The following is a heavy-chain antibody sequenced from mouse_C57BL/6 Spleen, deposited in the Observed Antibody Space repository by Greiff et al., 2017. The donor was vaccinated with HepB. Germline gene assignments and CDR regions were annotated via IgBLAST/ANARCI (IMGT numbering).Heavy chain of an antibody. Sequence: QVQLQQSGAELVRPGSSVKLSCKASGYTFTSYWMHWVKQRPIQGLEWIGNIDPSDSETHYNQKFKDKATLTVDKSSSTAYMQLSSLTSEDSAVYYCASTLAQATAMDYWGQGTSVTVSS. CDR3: ASTLAQATAMDY. J-gene: IGHJ4*01. V-gene: IGHV1-52*01. CDR1: GYTFTSYW. CDR2: IDPSDSET. D-gene: IGHD3-2*02.